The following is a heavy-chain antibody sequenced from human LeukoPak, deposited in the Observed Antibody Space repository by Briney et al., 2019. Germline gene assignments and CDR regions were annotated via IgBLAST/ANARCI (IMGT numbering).Heavy chain of an antibody. Sequence: ASVKVSCKVSGYTLTELSMRWVRQAPGKGLEWMGGFDPEDGETIYAQKFQGRVTMTEDTSTDTAYMELSSLRSEDTAVYYCATTPGYSSSWYFDYWGQGTLVTVSS. V-gene: IGHV1-24*01. J-gene: IGHJ4*02. D-gene: IGHD6-13*01. CDR3: ATTPGYSSSWYFDY. CDR1: GYTLTELS. CDR2: FDPEDGET.